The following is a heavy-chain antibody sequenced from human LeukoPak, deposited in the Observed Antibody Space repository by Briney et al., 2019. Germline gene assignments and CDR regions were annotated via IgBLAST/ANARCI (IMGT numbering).Heavy chain of an antibody. CDR1: GGSISSYY. V-gene: IGHV4-59*01. CDR2: IYYSGST. CDR3: ARDPGYSSSWSLNYCYYGMDV. Sequence: SETLSLTCTVSGGSISSYYWSWIRQPPGKGLEWIGYIYYSGSTNYNPSLKSRVTISVDTSKNQFSLKLSSGTAADTAVYYCARDPGYSSSWSLNYCYYGMDVWGQGTTVTVSS. J-gene: IGHJ6*02. D-gene: IGHD6-13*01.